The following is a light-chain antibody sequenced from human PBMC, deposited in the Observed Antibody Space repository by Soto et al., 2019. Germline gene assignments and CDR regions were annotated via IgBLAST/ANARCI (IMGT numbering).Light chain of an antibody. CDR3: QVWDDNSDHHV. J-gene: IGLJ1*01. CDR1: NIGGKS. V-gene: IGLV3-21*02. Sequence: SYELTQTSSVSVAPGQTARISCGGNNIGGKSVHWYQQKPGQAPVVVVYDDSDRPSGIPKRFSGSNSGNTATLTISRVEAGDEADYHCQVWDDNSDHHVFGTGTKLTVL. CDR2: DDS.